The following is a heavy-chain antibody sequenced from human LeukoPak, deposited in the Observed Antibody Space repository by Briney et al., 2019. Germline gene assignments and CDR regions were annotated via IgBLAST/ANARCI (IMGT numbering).Heavy chain of an antibody. CDR2: ISAYNGNT. CDR3: ARVSNSGWYLLNAFDI. V-gene: IGHV1-18*01. Sequence: GASVKVSCKASGYTFTSYGISWVRQAPGQGLEWMGWISAYNGNTNYAQKLQGRVTMTTDTSTSTAYMELRSLRSDDTAVYYCARVSNSGWYLLNAFDIWGQGTMVTVSS. J-gene: IGHJ3*02. CDR1: GYTFTSYG. D-gene: IGHD6-19*01.